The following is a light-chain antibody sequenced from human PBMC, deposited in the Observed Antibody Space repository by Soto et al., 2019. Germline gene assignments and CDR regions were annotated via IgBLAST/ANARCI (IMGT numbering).Light chain of an antibody. J-gene: IGKJ1*01. CDR1: QSVSNY. CDR2: GTS. CDR3: QQHGRSWT. V-gene: IGKV3-20*01. Sequence: EIVLTQSPGTLSLSPGERATLSCRASQSVSNYLDWYQQKPGQVPRLLIYGTSSRATGIPDRFSGNGSGTDFTLTISRLEPEDFAVYYCQQHGRSWTFGQGTKVEIK.